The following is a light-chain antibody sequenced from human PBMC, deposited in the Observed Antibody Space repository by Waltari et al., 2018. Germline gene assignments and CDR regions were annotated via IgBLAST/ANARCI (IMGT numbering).Light chain of an antibody. CDR2: GVN. V-gene: IGLV2-14*01. CDR1: SRDIGLYNC. J-gene: IGLJ2*01. Sequence: QSALTQPASVSGSPGQSITISCTGTSRDIGLYNCVSWYQLHPGEAPTLILYGVNSRPSVFSNRFSGSKSGNTASLTISGLQGDDEADYFCASCTDTIPPVVFGGGTKLTVL. CDR3: ASCTDTIPPVV.